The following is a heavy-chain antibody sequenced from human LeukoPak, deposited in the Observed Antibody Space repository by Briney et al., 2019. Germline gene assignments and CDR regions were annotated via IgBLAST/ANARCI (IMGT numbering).Heavy chain of an antibody. D-gene: IGHD3-3*01. CDR2: IKQDGSEK. CDR1: GFTFSSYW. V-gene: IGHV3-7*01. Sequence: GGSLRLSCAASGFTFSSYWMSWVRQAPGKGLEGVANIKQDGSEKYYVDSVKGRFTISRDNAKNSLYLQMNSLRAEDTAVYYCARDRSYDFWSGYYESGSYFDYWGQGTLVTVSS. J-gene: IGHJ4*02. CDR3: ARDRSYDFWSGYYESGSYFDY.